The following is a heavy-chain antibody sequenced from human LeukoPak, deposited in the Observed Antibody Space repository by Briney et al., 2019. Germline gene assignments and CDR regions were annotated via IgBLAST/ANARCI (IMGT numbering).Heavy chain of an antibody. CDR2: IYSGGST. J-gene: IGHJ3*02. Sequence: PGGSLRLSCAASGFTVSSNYMSWVRQAPGKGLEWVSVIYSGGSTYYADSVKGRFTISRDNSKNTLYLQMNSLRAEDTAVYYCAGFYYYASVLGLAFDISGQGTMVTVSS. V-gene: IGHV3-66*01. CDR3: AGFYYYASVLGLAFDI. CDR1: GFTVSSNY. D-gene: IGHD3-10*01.